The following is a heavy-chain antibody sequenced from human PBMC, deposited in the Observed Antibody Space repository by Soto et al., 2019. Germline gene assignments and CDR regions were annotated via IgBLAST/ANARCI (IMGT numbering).Heavy chain of an antibody. CDR1: GGSISSYY. Sequence: LSLTCTVSGGSISSYYWSWIRQPPGKGLEWIGYIYYSGSTNYNPSLKSRVTISVDTSKNQFSLKLSSVTAADTAVYYCARAVRIPYYYYGMDVWGQGTTVTVS. V-gene: IGHV4-59*01. CDR2: IYYSGST. CDR3: ARAVRIPYYYYGMDV. J-gene: IGHJ6*02. D-gene: IGHD2-15*01.